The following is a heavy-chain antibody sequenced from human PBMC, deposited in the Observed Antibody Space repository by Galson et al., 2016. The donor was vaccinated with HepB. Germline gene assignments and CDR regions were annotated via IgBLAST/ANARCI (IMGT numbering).Heavy chain of an antibody. D-gene: IGHD2/OR15-2a*01. V-gene: IGHV1-69*13. CDR1: GYSLSDYA. CDR2: FITVFGTT. Sequence: SVKVSCKASGYSLSDYAMHWVRQAPGQGLEWMGEFITVFGTTNYAQKFQGRITITADESTSTVFLDLRSLRSNDTAVYFCARDRGQYSAVWSQGTLVTVSS. CDR3: ARDRGQYSAV. J-gene: IGHJ4*02.